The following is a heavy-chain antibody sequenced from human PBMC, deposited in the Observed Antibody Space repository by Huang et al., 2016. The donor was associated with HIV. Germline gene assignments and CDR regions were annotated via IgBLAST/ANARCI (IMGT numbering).Heavy chain of an antibody. CDR1: GFTFDSYT. CDR3: VRDRLNALPRFFDY. V-gene: IGHV3-30-3*01. CDR2: ISYDGSNK. J-gene: IGHJ4*02. D-gene: IGHD3-3*01. Sequence: QVQLVESGGGVVQPGRSLRLSCAASGFTFDSYTMHWVRQPPGRGLEWVAVISYDGSNKYYADSVKGRFTISRDNSKNTVYLQMNSLRAEDTAVYFCVRDRLNALPRFFDYWGQGTLVTFSS.